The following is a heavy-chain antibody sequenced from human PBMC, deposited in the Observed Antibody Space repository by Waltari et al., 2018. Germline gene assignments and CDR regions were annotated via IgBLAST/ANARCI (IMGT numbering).Heavy chain of an antibody. CDR1: GGSISSGSYY. J-gene: IGHJ3*02. CDR2: IYTSGST. D-gene: IGHD3-10*01. CDR3: ARWFGGYAFDI. Sequence: QVQLQESGPGLVKPSQTLSLTCTVSGGSISSGSYYWSWIRQPAGKGLEWIGRIYTSGSTNYNPSLKRRVTISVDTSKNQFSLKLSSVTAADTAVYYCARWFGGYAFDIWGQGTMVTVSS. V-gene: IGHV4-61*02.